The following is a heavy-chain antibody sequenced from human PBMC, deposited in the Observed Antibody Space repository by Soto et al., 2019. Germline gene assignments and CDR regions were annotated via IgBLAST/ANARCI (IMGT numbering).Heavy chain of an antibody. CDR1: GDSISSSNYF. J-gene: IGHJ4*02. CDR3: ARRYGWLYFDY. CDR2: IFYSGST. V-gene: IGHV4-39*01. D-gene: IGHD6-19*01. Sequence: SETLSLTCTVSGDSISSSNYFWGWIRQPPGKGLEWIGTIFYSGSTYYNPSLKSRVTISVDTSKNQFSLKLTSVTAEDTALYYCARRYGWLYFDYWGQGSLVTVSS.